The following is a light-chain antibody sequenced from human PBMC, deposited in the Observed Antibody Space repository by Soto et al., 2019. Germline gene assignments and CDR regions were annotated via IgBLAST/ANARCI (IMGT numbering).Light chain of an antibody. CDR3: CSYAGSYTWV. V-gene: IGLV2-11*01. J-gene: IGLJ1*01. Sequence: QSALTQPRSVSGSPGQSVTISCTGTSSDVGGYNYVSWYQQHPGKAPKLMIYDVSKRPSGVPDRFSGSKSGNTASLTISGLXXXXEADYYCCSYAGSYTWVFGTGTKLTV. CDR1: SSDVGGYNY. CDR2: DVS.